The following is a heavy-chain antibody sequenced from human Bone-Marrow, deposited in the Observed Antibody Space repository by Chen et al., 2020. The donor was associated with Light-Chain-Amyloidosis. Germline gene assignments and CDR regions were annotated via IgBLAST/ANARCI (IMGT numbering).Heavy chain of an antibody. D-gene: IGHD2-21*02. V-gene: IGHV3-33*01. Sequence: QVQLVESGGGVVQPGRSLRLSCVASGFTFNTYRVHWVRQAPGKGLEWVAVIWYDGSNEYYADSVNGRFTISRDNSKNTLYLQMNSLRAEDTAMYYCARDGRTAVITGFDTWGQGTLVTVSS. CDR3: ARDGRTAVITGFDT. CDR2: IWYDGSNE. CDR1: GFTFNTYR. J-gene: IGHJ4*02.